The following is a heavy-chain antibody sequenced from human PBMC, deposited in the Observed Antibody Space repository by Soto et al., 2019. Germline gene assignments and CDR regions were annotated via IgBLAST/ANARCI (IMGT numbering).Heavy chain of an antibody. V-gene: IGHV4-34*01. Sequence: QVQLQQWGAGLLKPSETLSLTCAVYGGSFSGYYWSWIRQPPGKGLEWIGEINHSGSTNYNPSLKSRVTISVDTSKNQFSLKLSSVTAADTAVYYCATRGPNWNDVAGFDYWGQGTLVTVSS. D-gene: IGHD1-1*01. CDR3: ATRGPNWNDVAGFDY. CDR1: GGSFSGYY. CDR2: INHSGST. J-gene: IGHJ4*02.